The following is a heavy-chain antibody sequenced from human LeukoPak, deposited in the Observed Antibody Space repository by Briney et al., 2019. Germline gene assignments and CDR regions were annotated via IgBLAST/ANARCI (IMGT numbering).Heavy chain of an antibody. V-gene: IGHV3-30*18. Sequence: GGSLRLSCAASGFTFSSYGMHWVRQAPGKGLEWVAVISYDGSTKYYADSVKGRFTISRDNSKNTLYLQMNSLRAEDTAVYYCAKDRGYFDYWGQGTLVTVSS. CDR2: ISYDGSTK. D-gene: IGHD3-10*01. CDR3: AKDRGYFDY. CDR1: GFTFSSYG. J-gene: IGHJ4*02.